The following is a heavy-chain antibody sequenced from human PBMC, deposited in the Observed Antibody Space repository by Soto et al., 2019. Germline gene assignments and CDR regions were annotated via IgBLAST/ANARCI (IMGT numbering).Heavy chain of an antibody. CDR1: GGSITGYY. V-gene: IGHV4-59*03. CDR3: ARLGSTGTPGQYQPYGLDV. Sequence: PXETLSLTCPVSGGSITGYYWSVIRQPPGKGLEFIGYIYQSGATEYTPSLKSLVTISVDKSENQFSLQMRSVSAADTAMYFCARLGSTGTPGQYQPYGLDVWGQGATVTVYS. CDR2: IYQSGAT. J-gene: IGHJ6*02. D-gene: IGHD3-9*01.